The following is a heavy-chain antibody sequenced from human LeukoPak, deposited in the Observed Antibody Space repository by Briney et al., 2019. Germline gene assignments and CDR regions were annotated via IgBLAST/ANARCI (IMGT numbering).Heavy chain of an antibody. Sequence: GGPLRLSCAASGFTFSSYWMSWVRQAPGKGLEWVALISYDGGSNKYYADSVKGRFTISRDNSKNTLCLQMNSLRAEDTAVYYCAREERGHLVGYWGQGTLVTVSS. D-gene: IGHD6-6*01. CDR3: AREERGHLVGY. CDR1: GFTFSSYW. V-gene: IGHV3-30-3*01. J-gene: IGHJ4*02. CDR2: ISYDGGSNK.